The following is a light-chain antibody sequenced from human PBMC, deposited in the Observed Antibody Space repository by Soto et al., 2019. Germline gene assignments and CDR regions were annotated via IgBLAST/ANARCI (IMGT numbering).Light chain of an antibody. CDR2: DVS. J-gene: IGLJ2*01. CDR3: TSYTSSSALV. CDR1: SSDVGTYNY. V-gene: IGLV2-14*01. Sequence: QSALTQPASVSGSPGQSITISCTGTSSDVGTYNYVSWYQQHAGKVPKLMIYDVSNRPSGVSDRFSGSKSGNTASLTISGPQAEDEADYYCTSYTSSSALVFGGGTKVTVL.